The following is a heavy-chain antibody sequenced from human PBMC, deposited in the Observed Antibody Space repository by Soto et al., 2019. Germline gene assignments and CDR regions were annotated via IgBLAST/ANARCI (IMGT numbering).Heavy chain of an antibody. D-gene: IGHD3-22*01. CDR2: IIPIFGTA. J-gene: IGHJ5*02. CDR3: ASRRSYYYDSSGYSGLFDP. V-gene: IGHV1-69*01. Sequence: QVQLVQSGAEVKKPGSSVKVSCKASGGTFSSYAISWVRQAPGQGLEWMGGIIPIFGTANYAQKFQGRVTITADESTSTVYMELSSLRSEDTAVYYCASRRSYYYDSSGYSGLFDPWGQGTLVTVSS. CDR1: GGTFSSYA.